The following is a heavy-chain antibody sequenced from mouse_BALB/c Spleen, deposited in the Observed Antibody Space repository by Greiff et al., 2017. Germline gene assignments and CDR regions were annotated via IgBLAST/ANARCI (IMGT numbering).Heavy chain of an antibody. D-gene: IGHD2-1*01. J-gene: IGHJ4*01. V-gene: IGHV3-8*02. CDR1: GDSITSGY. CDR2: ISYSGST. CDR3: ARYGNYRYAMDY. Sequence: EVKLVESGPSLVKPSQTLSLTCSVTGDSITSGYWNWIRKFPGNKLEYMGYISYSGSTYYNPSLKSRISITRDTSKTQYYLQLNSVTTEDTATYYCARYGNYRYAMDYWGQGTSVTVSS.